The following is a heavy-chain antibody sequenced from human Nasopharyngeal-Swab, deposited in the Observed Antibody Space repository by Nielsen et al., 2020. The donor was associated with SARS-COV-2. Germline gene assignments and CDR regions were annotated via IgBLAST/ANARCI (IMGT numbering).Heavy chain of an antibody. CDR1: GGSFSGYY. CDR3: ARGLYDSSGYPTAGFDY. J-gene: IGHJ4*02. CDR2: INHSGST. D-gene: IGHD3-22*01. Sequence: SETLSLTCAVYGGSFSGYYWSWIRQPPGKGLEWIGEINHSGSTNYNPSLKSRVTISVDTSKNQFSLKLSSATAADTAVYYCARGLYDSSGYPTAGFDYWGQGTLVTVSS. V-gene: IGHV4-34*01.